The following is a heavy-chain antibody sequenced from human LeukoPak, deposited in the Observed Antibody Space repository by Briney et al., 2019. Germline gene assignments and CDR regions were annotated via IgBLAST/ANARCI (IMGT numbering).Heavy chain of an antibody. D-gene: IGHD4-17*01. Sequence: SSETLSLTCTVSGGSISSYYWSWIRQHPGKGLEWIGYIYYSGSTYYNPSLKSRVTISVDTSKNQFSLKLSSVTAADTAVYYCARARDYGDYVDYWGQGTLVTVSS. J-gene: IGHJ4*02. CDR3: ARARDYGDYVDY. CDR1: GGSISSYY. CDR2: IYYSGST. V-gene: IGHV4-59*06.